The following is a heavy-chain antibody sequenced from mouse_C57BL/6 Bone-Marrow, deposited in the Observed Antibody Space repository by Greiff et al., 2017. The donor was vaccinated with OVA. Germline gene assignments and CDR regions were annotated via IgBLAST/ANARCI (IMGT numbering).Heavy chain of an antibody. CDR2: INPGSGGT. J-gene: IGHJ3*01. Sequence: VRPGTSVKVSCKASGYAFTNYLIEWVKQRPGQGLEWIGVINPGSGGTNYNEKFKGKATLTADKSSSTAYMQLSSLTSEDSAVYFCARDDYEGFAYWGQGTLVTVSA. D-gene: IGHD2-4*01. CDR3: ARDDYEGFAY. V-gene: IGHV1-54*01. CDR1: GYAFTNYL.